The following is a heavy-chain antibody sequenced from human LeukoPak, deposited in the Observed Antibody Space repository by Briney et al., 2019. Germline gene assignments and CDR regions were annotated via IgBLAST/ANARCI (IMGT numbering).Heavy chain of an antibody. V-gene: IGHV1-69*04. CDR1: GGTFSSYA. CDR2: IIPILGIA. CDR3: ARGKGGGGYGTWAFDI. J-gene: IGHJ3*02. Sequence: SVKVSCKASGGTFSSYAISWVRQAPGQGLEWMGRIIPILGIANSARKFQGRVTITADKSTSTTYMELSSLRAEGTAVYCCARGKGGGGYGTWAFDIWGQGTMVTVSS. D-gene: IGHD1-14*01.